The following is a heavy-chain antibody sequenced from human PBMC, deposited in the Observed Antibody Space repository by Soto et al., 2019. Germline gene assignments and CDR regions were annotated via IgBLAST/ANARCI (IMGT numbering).Heavy chain of an antibody. CDR1: GFPLSTYG. CDR3: ARIRGYWYGLDV. J-gene: IGHJ6*02. V-gene: IGHV3-23*01. Sequence: EVQLLESGGGLVQPGGSLRLSCAASGFPLSTYGMSWVRQAPGKGLEWVSSITGTGGDTYYADSVKGRFTSSRDNSNNMLYLQVNSLRFEDTAVYYCARIRGYWYGLDVWGQGTTIIVSS. CDR2: ITGTGGDT.